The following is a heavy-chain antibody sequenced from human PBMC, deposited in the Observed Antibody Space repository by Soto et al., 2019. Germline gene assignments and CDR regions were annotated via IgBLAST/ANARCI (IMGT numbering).Heavy chain of an antibody. J-gene: IGHJ1*01. CDR3: ERLAYSGYLQT. CDR1: GDSISTSSYY. V-gene: IGHV4-39*02. D-gene: IGHD1-26*01. Sequence: PSETLSLTCDVSGDSISTSSYYWGWIRQPPGKGLEWIASIYYSGATYYNPSLQSRVTISVDTSNNHFSLTLSSLTAADTAVYFCERLAYSGYLQTWGQGSLVTVSS. CDR2: IYYSGAT.